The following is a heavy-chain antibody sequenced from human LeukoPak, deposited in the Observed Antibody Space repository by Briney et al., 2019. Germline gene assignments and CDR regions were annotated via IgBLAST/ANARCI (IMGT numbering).Heavy chain of an antibody. CDR1: GFTFSGSA. CDR3: ARHDTSSWEYYMDV. V-gene: IGHV3-73*01. D-gene: IGHD6-13*01. Sequence: GSLRLSCVASGFTFSGSAMHWVRQASGKGMEWVGRIRNKADTYATAYAASVKGRFTISRDDSKNTAYLQMNSLKTEDTAIYYCARHDTSSWEYYMDVWGKGTIVTVSS. J-gene: IGHJ6*03. CDR2: IRNKADTYAT.